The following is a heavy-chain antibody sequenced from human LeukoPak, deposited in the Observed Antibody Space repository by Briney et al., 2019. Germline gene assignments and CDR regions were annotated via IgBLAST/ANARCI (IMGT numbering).Heavy chain of an antibody. D-gene: IGHD3-22*01. J-gene: IGHJ3*02. Sequence: PSETLSLTCTVSGGSITDYYWGWIRQPPGKGLEWIGYDYYSGSSNYNPSLKSRVTISLDTSKYQFSLKMSSVTAADTAVYYCARDLKLDGSSGYYAFDIWGQGTMVTVSS. V-gene: IGHV4-59*01. CDR3: ARDLKLDGSSGYYAFDI. CDR1: GGSITDYY. CDR2: DYYSGSS.